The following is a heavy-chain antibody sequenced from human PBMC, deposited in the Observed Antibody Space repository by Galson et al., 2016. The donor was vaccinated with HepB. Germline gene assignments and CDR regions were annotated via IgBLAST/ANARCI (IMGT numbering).Heavy chain of an antibody. CDR2: IDPSGGST. V-gene: IGHV1-46*04. D-gene: IGHD3-3*01. Sequence: SVKVSCKASGYTFTNYYIHWVRQAPGQGLEWMGIIDPSGGSTSYAQKLQGRFTMTSDTSTSTVYLDLSGLTSEDTAIYFCAKDFSRNSWYFDLWGRGTLVTVSS. J-gene: IGHJ2*01. CDR1: GYTFTNYY. CDR3: AKDFSRNSWYFDL.